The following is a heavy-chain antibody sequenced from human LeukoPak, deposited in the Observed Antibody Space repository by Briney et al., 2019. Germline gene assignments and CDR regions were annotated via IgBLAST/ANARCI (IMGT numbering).Heavy chain of an antibody. V-gene: IGHV1-69*04. J-gene: IGHJ4*02. CDR3: ARDPDDSSGYYDY. Sequence: SVKVSCKASGGTFSSYANSWERQAPGPGLEWMGRIIPILGIANYAQKFQGRVTITADKSTSTAYMELSSLRSEDTAVYYCARDPDDSSGYYDYWGQGTLVTVSS. D-gene: IGHD3-22*01. CDR2: IIPILGIA. CDR1: GGTFSSYA.